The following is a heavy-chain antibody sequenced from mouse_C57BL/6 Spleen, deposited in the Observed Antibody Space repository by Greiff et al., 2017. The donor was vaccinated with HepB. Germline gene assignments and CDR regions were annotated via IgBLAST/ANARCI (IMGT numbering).Heavy chain of an antibody. Sequence: ESGGGLVKPGGSLKLSCAASGFTFSDYGMHWVRQAPEKGLEWVAYISSGSSTIYYADTVKGRFTISRDNAKNTLFLQMTSLRSEDTAMYYCARLGSSGPYYYAMDYWGQGTSVTVSS. CDR2: ISSGSSTI. CDR1: GFTFSDYG. CDR3: ARLGSSGPYYYAMDY. V-gene: IGHV5-17*01. J-gene: IGHJ4*01. D-gene: IGHD3-2*02.